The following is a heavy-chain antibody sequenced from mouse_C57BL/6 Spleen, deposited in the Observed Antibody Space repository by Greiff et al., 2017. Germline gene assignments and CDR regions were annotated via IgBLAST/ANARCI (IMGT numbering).Heavy chain of an antibody. CDR3: TRDPIPYDYLYFDY. Sequence: QVQLQQSGAELVRPGASVTLSCKASGYTFTDYEMHWVKQTPVHGLEWIGAIDPETGGTAYNQKFKGKAILTADKSSSTAYMELRSLTSEDSAVYYCTRDPIPYDYLYFDYWGQGTTLTVSS. CDR1: GYTFTDYE. D-gene: IGHD2-4*01. CDR2: IDPETGGT. J-gene: IGHJ2*01. V-gene: IGHV1-15*01.